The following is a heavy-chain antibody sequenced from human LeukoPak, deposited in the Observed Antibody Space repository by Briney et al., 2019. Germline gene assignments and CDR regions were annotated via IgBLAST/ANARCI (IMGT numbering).Heavy chain of an antibody. CDR3: AKDRGQLPQNDAFDI. CDR1: GFTFSSYG. D-gene: IGHD2-2*01. J-gene: IGHJ3*02. V-gene: IGHV3-30*02. Sequence: GGSLRLSCAASGFTFSSYGMHWVRQAPGKGLEWVAFIRYDGSNKYYADSVKGRFTISRDNSKNTLYLQMNSLRAEDTAVYYCAKDRGQLPQNDAFDIWGQGTMVTVSS. CDR2: IRYDGSNK.